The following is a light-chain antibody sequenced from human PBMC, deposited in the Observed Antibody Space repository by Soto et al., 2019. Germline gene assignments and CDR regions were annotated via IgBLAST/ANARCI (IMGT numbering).Light chain of an antibody. Sequence: EIVMTQSPATLSVSAGERVTLSCRASQSVSSNLSGYQQQPGQAPRLLIYGASTSTTAIPARFSGSGSGTDFTLTISSLESEDFAVYYCQQYNNWPPLTFGGGTKVEIK. V-gene: IGKV3D-15*01. CDR1: QSVSSN. CDR2: GAS. J-gene: IGKJ4*01. CDR3: QQYNNWPPLT.